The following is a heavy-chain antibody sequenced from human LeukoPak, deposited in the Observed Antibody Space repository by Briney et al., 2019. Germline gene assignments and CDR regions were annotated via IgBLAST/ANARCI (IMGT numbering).Heavy chain of an antibody. CDR3: AKALGSVVTPPSLDY. CDR2: ASGSGGST. D-gene: IGHD4-23*01. Sequence: GGSLRLSCAASGFTFSSYAMSWVRQAPGKGLEWVSSASGSGGSTYYADSVKGRFTISRDNSKNTLYLRMNSLRAEDTAVYYCAKALGSVVTPPSLDYWGQGTLVTVSS. CDR1: GFTFSSYA. V-gene: IGHV3-23*01. J-gene: IGHJ4*02.